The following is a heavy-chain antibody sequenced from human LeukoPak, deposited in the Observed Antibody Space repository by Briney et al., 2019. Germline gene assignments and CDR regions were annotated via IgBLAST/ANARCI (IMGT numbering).Heavy chain of an antibody. V-gene: IGHV3-33*01. CDR3: AREEGSGFYSGYFDY. Sequence: GSLKISRAAAGFPFRKYGMHWVRQGPGQGPGGVAIIWFDGSNKYYVDTVKGRFTISRDNSKNTLYLQMNSLRAEDTAVYYCAREEGSGFYSGYFDYWGQGTLVTVSS. J-gene: IGHJ4*02. CDR2: IWFDGSNK. D-gene: IGHD3-22*01. CDR1: GFPFRKYG.